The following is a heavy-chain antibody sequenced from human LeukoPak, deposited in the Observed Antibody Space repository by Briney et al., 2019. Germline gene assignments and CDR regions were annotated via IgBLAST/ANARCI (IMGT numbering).Heavy chain of an antibody. CDR3: ARSPYYYDSSGYYY. CDR2: IIPIFGTA. V-gene: IGHV1-69*13. D-gene: IGHD3-22*01. Sequence: SVKVSCKASGGTFSSYAISRVRQAPGQGLEWMGGIIPIFGTANYAQKFQGRVTITADESTSTAYMELSSLRSEDTAVYYCARSPYYYDSSGYYYWGQGTLVTVSS. CDR1: GGTFSSYA. J-gene: IGHJ4*02.